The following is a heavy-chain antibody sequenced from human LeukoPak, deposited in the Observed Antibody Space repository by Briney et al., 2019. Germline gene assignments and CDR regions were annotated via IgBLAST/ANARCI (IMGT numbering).Heavy chain of an antibody. D-gene: IGHD3-9*01. Sequence: PSETLSLTCTVSGGSISSGDYYWSWIRQPPGKGLEWLGRMYASGSTNYNPSLKSRVTMSVDTSKNQFSLKLRSVTAADTAMYYCARALVPYYGILTGYYKHPIYAFDIWGQGTMVTVSS. CDR1: GGSISSGDYY. V-gene: IGHV4-61*02. CDR3: ARALVPYYGILTGYYKHPIYAFDI. CDR2: MYASGST. J-gene: IGHJ3*02.